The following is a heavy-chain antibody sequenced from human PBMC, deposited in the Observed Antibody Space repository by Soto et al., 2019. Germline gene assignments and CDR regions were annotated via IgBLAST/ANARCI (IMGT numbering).Heavy chain of an antibody. J-gene: IGHJ5*02. V-gene: IGHV3-11*06. CDR1: GFTFSDYY. Sequence: GGSLRLSCAASGFTFSDYYMSWIRQAPGEGLEWVSYISSSSSYTNYADSVKGRFTISRDNAKNSLYLQMNSLRAEDTAVYYCARLGYSYGYWFDPWGQGALVTVSS. D-gene: IGHD5-18*01. CDR3: ARLGYSYGYWFDP. CDR2: ISSSSSYT.